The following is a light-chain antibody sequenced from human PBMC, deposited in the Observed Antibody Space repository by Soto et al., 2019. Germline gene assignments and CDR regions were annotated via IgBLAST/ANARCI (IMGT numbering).Light chain of an antibody. J-gene: IGLJ3*02. Sequence: QLVLTQSSSASASLGSSVKLTCTLSSWHSSYVIAWHQQQPGKAPRYLMKLEGSGSYNKGSGVPDRFSGSSSGADRYLTISNLQFEDEADYYCETWDSKSWVFGGGTKLTVL. CDR1: SWHSSYV. V-gene: IGLV4-60*02. CDR2: LEGSGSY. CDR3: ETWDSKSWV.